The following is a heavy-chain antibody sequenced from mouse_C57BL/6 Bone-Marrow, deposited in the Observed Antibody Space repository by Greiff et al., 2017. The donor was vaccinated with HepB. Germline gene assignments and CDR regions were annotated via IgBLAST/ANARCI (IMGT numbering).Heavy chain of an antibody. D-gene: IGHD2-2*01. Sequence: VQLKESGGGLVKPGGSLKLSCAASGFTFSDYGMHWVRQAPEKGLEWVAYISSGSSTIYYADTVKGRFTISRDNAKNTLFLQMTSLRSEDTAMYYCARTRIYYGYPWFAYWGQGTLVTVSA. CDR3: ARTRIYYGYPWFAY. J-gene: IGHJ3*01. CDR1: GFTFSDYG. V-gene: IGHV5-17*01. CDR2: ISSGSSTI.